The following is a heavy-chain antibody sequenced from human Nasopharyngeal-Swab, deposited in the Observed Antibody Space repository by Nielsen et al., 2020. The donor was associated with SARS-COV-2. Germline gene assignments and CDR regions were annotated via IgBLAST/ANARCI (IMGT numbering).Heavy chain of an antibody. CDR3: TTDFHFDY. CDR1: GFIFSASA. J-gene: IGHJ4*02. CDR2: IGDKDHNYAT. V-gene: IGHV3-73*01. Sequence: GESLKISCAASGFIFSASAMHWVRQAPGKGLEWLSRIGDKDHNYATTYGASVKGRFTISRDDSKNTAFLQMDSLKTEDTALYYCTTDFHFDYWGQGTLVTVSS.